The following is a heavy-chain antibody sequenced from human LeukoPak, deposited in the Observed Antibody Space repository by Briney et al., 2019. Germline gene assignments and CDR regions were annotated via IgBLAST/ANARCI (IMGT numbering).Heavy chain of an antibody. CDR3: ARGAILTGTTL. J-gene: IGHJ6*04. CDR1: GGSISSYY. V-gene: IGHV4-59*01. D-gene: IGHD3-9*01. CDR2: IYYPGST. Sequence: SETLSLTCTVSGGSISSYYWSWIRQPPGKGLEWIGYIYYPGSTNYNPSLKSRVTISLDTSKSQFSLKLSSVTAADTAVYYCARGAILTGTTLWGKGTTVTVSS.